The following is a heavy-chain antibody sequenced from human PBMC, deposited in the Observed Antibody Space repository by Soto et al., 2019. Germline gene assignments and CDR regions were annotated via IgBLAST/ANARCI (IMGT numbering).Heavy chain of an antibody. V-gene: IGHV1-69*06. Sequence: QVELVQSGAEVKKPGSSVKVSCQASEDTFRNYAISWVRQAPGQGLEWMGGIIPIFGTANYAQKFQGRVTITEETSANTVYLELSCLRSDDTAVYYCASTKYDSSAYYYWYLSPWGRGTLVTVSS. D-gene: IGHD3-22*01. CDR2: IIPIFGTA. CDR1: EDTFRNYA. J-gene: IGHJ2*01. CDR3: ASTKYDSSAYYYWYLSP.